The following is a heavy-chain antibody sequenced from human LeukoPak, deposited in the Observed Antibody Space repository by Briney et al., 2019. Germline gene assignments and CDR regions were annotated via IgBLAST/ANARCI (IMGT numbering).Heavy chain of an antibody. D-gene: IGHD3-10*01. CDR3: ARDQRAWLGEGVRFDP. J-gene: IGHJ5*02. CDR1: GGSISSSSYY. Sequence: PSETLSLTCTVSGGSISSSSYYWGWIRQPPGKGLEWIGSIYYSGSTYYNPSLKSRVTISVDTSKNQFSLKLSSVTAADTAVYYCARDQRAWLGEGVRFDPWGQGTLVTVSS. V-gene: IGHV4-39*07. CDR2: IYYSGST.